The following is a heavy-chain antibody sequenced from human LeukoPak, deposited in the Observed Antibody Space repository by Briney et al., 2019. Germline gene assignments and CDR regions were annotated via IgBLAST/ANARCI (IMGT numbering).Heavy chain of an antibody. V-gene: IGHV3-11*01. D-gene: IGHD6-13*01. CDR1: GFTFSDHY. Sequence: PGGSLRLSCAASGFTFSDHYMSWIRQAPGKGLEWVSYISSSGSTIYYADSVKGRFTISRDNAKNSLYLQMNSLRAEDTAVYYCARVAAAGNWFDYWGQGTLVTVSS. J-gene: IGHJ4*02. CDR3: ARVAAAGNWFDY. CDR2: ISSSGSTI.